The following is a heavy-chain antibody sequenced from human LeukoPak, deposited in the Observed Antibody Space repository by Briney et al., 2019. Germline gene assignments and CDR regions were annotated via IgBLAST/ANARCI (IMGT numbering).Heavy chain of an antibody. Sequence: GGSLRPSCTASGFSFRRYWMSWVRQAPGKGLEWVSYISSSGSTIYYADSVKGRFTISRDNAKNSLYLQMNSLRAEDTAVYYCAELGITMIGGVWGKGTTVTISS. V-gene: IGHV3-48*03. CDR2: ISSSGSTI. D-gene: IGHD3-10*02. CDR3: AELGITMIGGV. CDR1: GFSFRRYW. J-gene: IGHJ6*04.